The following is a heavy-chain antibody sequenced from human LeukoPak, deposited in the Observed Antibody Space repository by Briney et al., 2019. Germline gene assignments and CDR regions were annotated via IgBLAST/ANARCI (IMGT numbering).Heavy chain of an antibody. CDR2: IYPGDSDT. J-gene: IGHJ4*02. CDR3: ARLPRLQNFDY. CDR1: GYSFTSYW. V-gene: IGHV5-51*01. Sequence: GESLKISCKDSGYSFTSYWIGCVRQMLGKGLAWMGIIYPGDSDTRYSPSFQGQVTISADKSISTAYLQWSSLKASDTAMYYCARLPRLQNFDYWGQGTLVTVSS. D-gene: IGHD2-21*02.